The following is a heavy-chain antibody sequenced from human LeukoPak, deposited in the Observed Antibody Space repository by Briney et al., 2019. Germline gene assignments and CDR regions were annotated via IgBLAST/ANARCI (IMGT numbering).Heavy chain of an antibody. CDR1: GYTFTSYY. V-gene: IGHV1-46*01. J-gene: IGHJ4*02. D-gene: IGHD3-3*01. CDR3: ASLGDFWSGYLGAFDY. CDR2: INPSGGST. Sequence: ASVTVSCKASGYTFTSYYMHWVRQAPGQGLEWMGIINPSGGSTSYAQKFQGRVTMTRDTSTSTVYMELSSLRSEDTAVYYCASLGDFWSGYLGAFDYWGQGTLVTVSS.